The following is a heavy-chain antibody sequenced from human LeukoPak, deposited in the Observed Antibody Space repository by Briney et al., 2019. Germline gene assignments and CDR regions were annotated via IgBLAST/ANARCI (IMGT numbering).Heavy chain of an antibody. Sequence: GASVKVSCKASGYTFTGYYMHWVRQAPGQGLEWMGWINPNSGGTNYAQKLQGRVTMTTDTSTSTAYMELRSLRSDDTAVYYCARVSKRYYDSSGYYPFDYWGQGTLVTVSS. D-gene: IGHD3-22*01. CDR3: ARVSKRYYDSSGYYPFDY. CDR2: INPNSGGT. J-gene: IGHJ4*02. V-gene: IGHV1-2*02. CDR1: GYTFTGYY.